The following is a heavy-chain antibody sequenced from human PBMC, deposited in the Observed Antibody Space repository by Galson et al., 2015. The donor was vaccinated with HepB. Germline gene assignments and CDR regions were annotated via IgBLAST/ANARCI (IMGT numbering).Heavy chain of an antibody. CDR3: ARTEKYGDFDY. CDR2: ITPSGGST. D-gene: IGHD4-17*01. J-gene: IGHJ4*02. CDR1: GYTFTSYY. Sequence: SVKVSCKASGYTFTSYYMHWVRQAPGQGLEWMGMITPSGGSTIYAQRFQDRVTMTRDTSTSTVYMELSSLRSEDTAVYYCARTEKYGDFDYWGQGTLVTVSS. V-gene: IGHV1-46*01.